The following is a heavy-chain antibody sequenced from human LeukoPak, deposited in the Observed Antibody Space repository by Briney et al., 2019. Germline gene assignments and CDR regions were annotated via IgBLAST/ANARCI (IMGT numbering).Heavy chain of an antibody. CDR1: GFTFSSYA. CDR2: ISVSGGST. V-gene: IGHV3-23*01. J-gene: IGHJ4*02. CDR3: AKRRHLYDSSGNYFDY. D-gene: IGHD3-22*01. Sequence: GGSLRLSCAASGFTFSSYAMSWVRQAPGKGLEWVSAISVSGGSTYYADSVKGRFTISRDNSKNTLYLQMNSLRAEDTAVYYCAKRRHLYDSSGNYFDYWGQGTLVTVSS.